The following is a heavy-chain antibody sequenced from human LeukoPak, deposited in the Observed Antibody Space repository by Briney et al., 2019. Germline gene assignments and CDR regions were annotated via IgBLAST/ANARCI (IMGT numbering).Heavy chain of an antibody. CDR3: AKDRGFSWATVSTALFEY. V-gene: IGHV3-23*01. CDR2: ISGSGGTT. CDR1: GFTFSSYA. Sequence: PGGSLRLSCAASGFTFSSYAMSWVRQAPGKGLEWVSGISGSGGTTYYADSVKGRFTISRDNSKNTLYLQMNSLRAEDTAVYYCAKDRGFSWATVSTALFEYWGQGTLVTVSS. D-gene: IGHD4-17*01. J-gene: IGHJ4*02.